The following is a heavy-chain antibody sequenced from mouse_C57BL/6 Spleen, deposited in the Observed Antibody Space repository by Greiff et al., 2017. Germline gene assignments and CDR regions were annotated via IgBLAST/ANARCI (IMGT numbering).Heavy chain of an antibody. CDR3: ARGSYAMDY. J-gene: IGHJ4*01. V-gene: IGHV1-42*01. CDR2: INPSTGGT. CDR1: GYSFTGYY. Sequence: EVKLEESGPELVKPGASVKISCKASGYSFTGYYMNWVKQSPEKSLEWIGEINPSTGGTTYNQKFKAKATLTVDKSSRTAYMQRKSLTSEDSAVYYCARGSYAMDYWGQGTSVTVSS.